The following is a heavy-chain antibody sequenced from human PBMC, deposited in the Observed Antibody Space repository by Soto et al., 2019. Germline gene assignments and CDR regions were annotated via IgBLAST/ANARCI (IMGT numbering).Heavy chain of an antibody. D-gene: IGHD2-15*01. CDR3: AKTPDPSYCSGGSCYPVFDY. CDR2: ISGSGGST. CDR1: GFTFSSYA. Sequence: EVQLLESGGDLVQPGGSLRLSCAASGFTFSSYAMSWVRQAPGKGLEWVSAISGSGGSTYYADSVKGRFTISRDNSKNTLYLQMNSLRAEDTAVYYCAKTPDPSYCSGGSCYPVFDYWGQGTLVTVSS. V-gene: IGHV3-23*01. J-gene: IGHJ4*02.